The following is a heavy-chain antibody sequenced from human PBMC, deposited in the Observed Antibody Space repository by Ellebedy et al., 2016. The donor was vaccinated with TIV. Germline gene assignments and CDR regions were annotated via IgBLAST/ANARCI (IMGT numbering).Heavy chain of an antibody. Sequence: GESLKISCSASGFTFSSFAMHWLRQAPGKGLEYVSAINNNGGSTFYAELVKGRFTVSRENDKNSLYLQMNSLRTEDTAFYYCVKDMGADVLTGCFEDWGQGTLVTVSS. CDR2: INNNGGST. J-gene: IGHJ4*02. V-gene: IGHV3-64D*09. D-gene: IGHD3-9*01. CDR3: VKDMGADVLTGCFED. CDR1: GFTFSSFA.